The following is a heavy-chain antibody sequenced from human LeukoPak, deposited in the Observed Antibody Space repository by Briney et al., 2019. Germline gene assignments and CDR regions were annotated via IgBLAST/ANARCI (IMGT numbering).Heavy chain of an antibody. CDR3: ARDWVAGVPFDAFDI. Sequence: GGSLRLSCAASGFTLSSYWMSWVRQAPGKGLEWVANIKEDGSEKYYVDSVKGRFTISRDSAKNSLYLHMNSMTGEDTAMYYCARDWVAGVPFDAFDIWGQGTMVSVSS. D-gene: IGHD3-10*01. V-gene: IGHV3-7*03. CDR2: IKEDGSEK. CDR1: GFTLSSYW. J-gene: IGHJ3*02.